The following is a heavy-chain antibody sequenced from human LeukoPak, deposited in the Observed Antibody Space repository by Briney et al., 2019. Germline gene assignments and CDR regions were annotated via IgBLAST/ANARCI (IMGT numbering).Heavy chain of an antibody. CDR3: ARARIAAAGRSNFDY. J-gene: IGHJ4*02. CDR2: ISAYNGNT. V-gene: IGHV1-18*01. CDR1: GYTFTSYG. D-gene: IGHD6-13*01. Sequence: GASVKVSCKASGYTFTSYGISWVRQAPGQGLEWMGWISAYNGNTNYAQKLQGRVTMTTDTSTSTAYMELRSLRSDDTAVYYCARARIAAAGRSNFDYWGQGTLVTVSS.